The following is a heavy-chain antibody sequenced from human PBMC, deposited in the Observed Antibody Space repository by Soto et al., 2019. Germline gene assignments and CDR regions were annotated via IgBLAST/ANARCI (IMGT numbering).Heavy chain of an antibody. D-gene: IGHD5-12*01. Sequence: QVQLVESGGGVVQPGRSLRVSCAASGFRFNSYGMNWVRQAPGKGLEWVAVISSDGTNKYYADSVKGRFTISRDKSKNTLYLQMNSLRGEDTAVYYCAKCAWLRSVPDYFDYWGQGTLVTVSS. CDR3: AKCAWLRSVPDYFDY. CDR1: GFRFNSYG. CDR2: ISSDGTNK. J-gene: IGHJ4*02. V-gene: IGHV3-30*18.